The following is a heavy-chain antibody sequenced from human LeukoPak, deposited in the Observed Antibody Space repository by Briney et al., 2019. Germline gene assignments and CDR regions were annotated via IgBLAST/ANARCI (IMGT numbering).Heavy chain of an antibody. CDR3: VRDRTKYCSSTSCPLDY. V-gene: IGHV1-2*02. D-gene: IGHD2-2*01. CDR1: GYTFTGYY. Sequence: ASVKVSCKASGYTFTGYYMHWVRQAPGQGPEWMGWINPNSGGTNYAQKFQGRVTMTRDTSISTAYMELSRLRSDDTAVYYCVRDRTKYCSSTSCPLDYWGQGTLVTVSS. J-gene: IGHJ4*02. CDR2: INPNSGGT.